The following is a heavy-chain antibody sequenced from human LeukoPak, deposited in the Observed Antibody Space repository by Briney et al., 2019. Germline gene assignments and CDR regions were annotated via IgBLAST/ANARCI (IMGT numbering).Heavy chain of an antibody. CDR3: ARGGLVVVEAPCFDY. J-gene: IGHJ4*02. CDR2: ISYDGANK. CDR1: GFIFSTYS. V-gene: IGHV3-30-3*01. D-gene: IGHD3-22*01. Sequence: GGSLRLSCAASGFIFSTYSVHWVRQAPGKGLEWVAVISYDGANKYYADSVRGRFTISRDNSRNTLYLQMNSLRDEDTAIYYCARGGLVVVEAPCFDYWGQGTLVAVSS.